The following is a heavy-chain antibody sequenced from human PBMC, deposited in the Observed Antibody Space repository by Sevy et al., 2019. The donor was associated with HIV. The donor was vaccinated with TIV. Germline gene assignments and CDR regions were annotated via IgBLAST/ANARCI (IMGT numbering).Heavy chain of an antibody. CDR1: GGSFSGYY. CDR3: ARRRSGHFFHS. Sequence: SETLSLTCAVSGGSFSGYYWSWIRQPPGNGLEWIGEINHSGSTDYNPSLKSRVTISVDTPKNQFSLKLNSVTAADSAMYYCARRRSGHFFHSWGQETLVTVSS. D-gene: IGHD6-19*01. J-gene: IGHJ4*02. V-gene: IGHV4-34*01. CDR2: INHSGST.